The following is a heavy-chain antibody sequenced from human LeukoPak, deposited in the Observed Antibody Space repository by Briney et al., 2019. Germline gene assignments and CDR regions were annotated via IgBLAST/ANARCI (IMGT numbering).Heavy chain of an antibody. J-gene: IGHJ4*02. CDR2: IKGDGSYT. V-gene: IGHV3-7*03. Sequence: GGSLRLSCTASGFTFSNYYMNWVRQAPGKGLEWVGYIKGDGSYTNYVASVKGRFTISRDNAKNSLYPQMNSLRTEDTAVYYCARDMGWIQHDYWGQGTLVTVSS. CDR3: ARDMGWIQHDY. CDR1: GFTFSNYY. D-gene: IGHD5-24*01.